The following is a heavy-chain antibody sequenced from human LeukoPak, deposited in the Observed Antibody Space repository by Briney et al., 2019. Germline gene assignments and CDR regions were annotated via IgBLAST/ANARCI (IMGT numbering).Heavy chain of an antibody. V-gene: IGHV4-61*01. J-gene: IGHJ4*02. CDR1: RGSISSDSISSYY. Sequence: SETLSLTCTVSRGSISSDSISSYYWSWIRQPPGKGLEWIGYIYYSGSTNYNPSLKSRVTISVDTSKNQFSLKLSSVTAADTAVYYCARIIGDGGYYIDYWGQGTLVTVSS. D-gene: IGHD3-22*01. CDR3: ARIIGDGGYYIDY. CDR2: IYYSGST.